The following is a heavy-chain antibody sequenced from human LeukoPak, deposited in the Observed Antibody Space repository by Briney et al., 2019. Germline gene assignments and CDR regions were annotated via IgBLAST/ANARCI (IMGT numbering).Heavy chain of an antibody. J-gene: IGHJ5*02. CDR2: ISAYNGHT. CDR1: GYTFTNYG. V-gene: IGHV1-18*01. D-gene: IGHD6-13*01. CDR3: ARDVAFYGSSWHNWFDP. Sequence: ASVKVSCKASGYTFTNYGISWERQAPGQGLEWMGRISAYNGHTNYAQKFQGRVTMTTDTSTNTAYMELRSLGSDDTAVYYCARDVAFYGSSWHNWFDPWGQGTLVTVSS.